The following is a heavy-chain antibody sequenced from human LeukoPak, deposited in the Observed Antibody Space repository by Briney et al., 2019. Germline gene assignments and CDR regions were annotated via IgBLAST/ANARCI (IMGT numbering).Heavy chain of an antibody. CDR2: IKQDGSEK. V-gene: IGHV3-7*01. D-gene: IGHD3-22*01. CDR3: AKALDSSGH. CDR1: GFTFSNYW. J-gene: IGHJ4*02. Sequence: GGSLRLSCAASGFTFSNYWMNWVRQAPGKGLEWVANIKQDGSEKYYVDSVKGRFTISRDNAKNSLYLHMNSLRDEDTAVYYCAKALDSSGHWGQGTLVTVSP.